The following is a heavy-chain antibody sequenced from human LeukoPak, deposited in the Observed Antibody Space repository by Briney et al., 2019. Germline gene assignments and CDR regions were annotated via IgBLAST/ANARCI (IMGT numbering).Heavy chain of an antibody. CDR1: GFTFSSYG. V-gene: IGHV3-74*01. CDR2: INTDGSST. J-gene: IGHJ6*03. CDR3: EKVGRESSGYYYYYYYYMDV. D-gene: IGHD3-22*01. Sequence: GGSLRLSCAASGFTFSSYGMHWVRQAPGKGLVWVSHINTDGSSTNYADSVKGRFTISRDNARNTLYLQMNSLRAEDTAVYYCEKVGRESSGYYYYYYYYMDVWGKGTTVTVSS.